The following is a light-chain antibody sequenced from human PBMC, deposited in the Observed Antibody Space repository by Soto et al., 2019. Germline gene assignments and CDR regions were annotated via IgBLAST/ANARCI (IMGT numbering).Light chain of an antibody. CDR1: QSISSW. J-gene: IGKJ4*01. V-gene: IGKV1-5*01. Sequence: DIQITQSPSTLSASVGDRVTITCRASQSISSWLAWYQQKPGKAPKLLIFDASSLESGTPSRFSGRRSGTQFTPTINGLQPDDFATYYCQQYDNYKPLTFGGGTKGDIK. CDR3: QQYDNYKPLT. CDR2: DAS.